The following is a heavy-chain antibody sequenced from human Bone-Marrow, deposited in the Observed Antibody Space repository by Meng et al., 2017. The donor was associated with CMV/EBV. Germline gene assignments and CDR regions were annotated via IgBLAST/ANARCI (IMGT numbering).Heavy chain of an antibody. V-gene: IGHV3-9*01. D-gene: IGHD3-3*01. CDR3: ARLRFLEWLLLDY. J-gene: IGHJ4*02. CDR1: GFTFTKHW. Sequence: SLKISCAASGFTFTKHWMHWVRQAPGKGLEWVSGISWNSGSIGYADSVKGRFTISRDNAKNSLYLQMNSLRAEDTAVYYCARLRFLEWLLLDYWGQGTLVTVSS. CDR2: ISWNSGSI.